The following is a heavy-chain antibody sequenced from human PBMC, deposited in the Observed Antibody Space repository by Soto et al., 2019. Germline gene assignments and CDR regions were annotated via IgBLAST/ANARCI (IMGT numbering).Heavy chain of an antibody. Sequence: ASVKVSCKASGYTFTSYGISWVRQPPGQGLEWMGWISAYNGNTNYAQKLQGRVTMTTDTSTSTAYMELRSLRSDDTAVYYCARNVEILTGYSLFDYWGQGTLVTVSS. J-gene: IGHJ4*02. D-gene: IGHD3-9*01. CDR3: ARNVEILTGYSLFDY. V-gene: IGHV1-18*01. CDR2: ISAYNGNT. CDR1: GYTFTSYG.